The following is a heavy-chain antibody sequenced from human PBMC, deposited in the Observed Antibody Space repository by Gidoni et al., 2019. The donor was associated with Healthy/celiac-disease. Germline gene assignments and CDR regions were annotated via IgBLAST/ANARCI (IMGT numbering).Heavy chain of an antibody. CDR1: GSTFSSYW. CDR3: ARWGGYYDILTGYYRFDY. D-gene: IGHD3-9*01. CDR2: IKQDGSEK. J-gene: IGHJ4*02. Sequence: EVQLVESGGGLVQPGGSLRLSCAASGSTFSSYWMSWVRQAPGKGLEWVANIKQDGSEKYYVDSVKGRFTISRDNAKNSLYLQMNSLRAEDTAVYYCARWGGYYDILTGYYRFDYWGQGTLVTVSS. V-gene: IGHV3-7*01.